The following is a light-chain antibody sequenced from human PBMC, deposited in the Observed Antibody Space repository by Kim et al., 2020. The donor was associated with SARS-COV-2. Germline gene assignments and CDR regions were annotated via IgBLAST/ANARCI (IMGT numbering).Light chain of an antibody. V-gene: IGKV3-15*01. CDR2: GAS. J-gene: IGKJ2*01. Sequence: EIVMTQSPATLSVSPGERATLSCRASQSVSNNLAWYQHKPGQPPRLLIYGASTRATGVPARFSGSGSGTDFTLNVSSLQSEDFAVYYCHQYNDWPPGDTFGQGTKLEI. CDR3: HQYNDWPPGDT. CDR1: QSVSNN.